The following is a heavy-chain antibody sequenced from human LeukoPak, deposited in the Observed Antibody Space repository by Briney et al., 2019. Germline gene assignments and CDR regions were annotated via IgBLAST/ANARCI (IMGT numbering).Heavy chain of an antibody. CDR2: ISSSSNYI. V-gene: IGHV3-21*01. Sequence: GGSLRLSCAVSGFTFSSYSMEWVRQAPGKGLEWVSSISSSSNYIYYADSVKGRFTISRDNAKNSLYLQMNRLRAEGTAVYYWAKAPGRNFFDYWGQGTLVTVSS. CDR3: AKAPGRNFFDY. CDR1: GFTFSSYS. J-gene: IGHJ4*02. D-gene: IGHD2-15*01.